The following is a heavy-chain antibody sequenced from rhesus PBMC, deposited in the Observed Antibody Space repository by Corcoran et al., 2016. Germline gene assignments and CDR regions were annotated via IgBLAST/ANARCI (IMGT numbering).Heavy chain of an antibody. CDR1: GGSISDDYY. CDR3: ASPIAAVRYYLDY. D-gene: IGHD6-25*01. Sequence: QVQLQESGPGLVKPSETLSLTCAVSGGSISDDYYWSWIRQPPGKGLEWIGYIYGSGGGTNYNPSLKNRGTISIDTSKNQFSLKLSSVTAADTAVDYCASPIAAVRYYLDYWGQGVLVTVSS. CDR2: IYGSGGGT. J-gene: IGHJ4*01. V-gene: IGHV4-106*01.